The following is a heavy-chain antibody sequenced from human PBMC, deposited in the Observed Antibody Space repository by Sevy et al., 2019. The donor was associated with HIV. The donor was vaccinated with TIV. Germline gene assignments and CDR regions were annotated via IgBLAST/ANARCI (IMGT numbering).Heavy chain of an antibody. Sequence: GGSLRLSCAASGFTFSTYGMHWVRQAPGKGLEWVAVIWFDGSNTYYADSVKGRFTISRDIAKNTLHLQMNSLRAEDTACYYCARDLEFYDYGDYGPAFMPDYWGQGTLVTVSS. CDR2: IWFDGSNT. V-gene: IGHV3-33*01. D-gene: IGHD4-17*01. J-gene: IGHJ4*02. CDR1: GFTFSTYG. CDR3: ARDLEFYDYGDYGPAFMPDY.